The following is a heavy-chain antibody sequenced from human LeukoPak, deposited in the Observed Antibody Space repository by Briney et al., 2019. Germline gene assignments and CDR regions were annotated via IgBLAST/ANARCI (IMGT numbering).Heavy chain of an antibody. CDR1: GDSVTKHY. J-gene: IGHJ4*02. CDR2: IYPGGNF. D-gene: IGHD3-22*01. CDR3: AIPFRRYYYDSSGSADY. Sequence: TSETLSLTCSVSGDSVTKHYWSWIRQSAAKGLECFGRIYPGGNFDSNPSLKSRVTMSVDTSKNQFSLKLSSVTAADTAVYYCAIPFRRYYYDSSGSADYWGQGTLVTVSS. V-gene: IGHV4-4*07.